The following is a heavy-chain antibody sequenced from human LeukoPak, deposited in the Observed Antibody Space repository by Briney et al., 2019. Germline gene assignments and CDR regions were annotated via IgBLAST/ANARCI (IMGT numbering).Heavy chain of an antibody. CDR3: ARVKGSGTNDY. CDR2: IKQDGSEK. CDR1: GFTFSSYW. D-gene: IGHD1/OR15-1a*01. V-gene: IGHV3-7*01. J-gene: IGHJ4*02. Sequence: PGGSLRLSCAASGFTFSSYWMSWVRQAPGKGLEWVANIKQDGSEKYYVDSVKGRSTISRDNAKNSLYLQMNSLRAEDTAVYYCARVKGSGTNDYWGQGTLVTVSS.